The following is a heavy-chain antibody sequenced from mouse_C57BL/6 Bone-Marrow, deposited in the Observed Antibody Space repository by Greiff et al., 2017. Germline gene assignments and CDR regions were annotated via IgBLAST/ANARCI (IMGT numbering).Heavy chain of an antibody. V-gene: IGHV1-76*01. CDR3: ARWDYYYGSSYHWYFDV. CDR1: GYTFTDYY. Sequence: VMLVESGAELVRPGASVKLSCKASGYTFTDYYINWVKQRPGQGLEWIARIYPGSGNTYYNEKFKGKATLTAEKSSSTAYMQLSSLTSEDSAVYFCARWDYYYGSSYHWYFDVWGTGTTVTVSS. CDR2: IYPGSGNT. D-gene: IGHD1-1*01. J-gene: IGHJ1*03.